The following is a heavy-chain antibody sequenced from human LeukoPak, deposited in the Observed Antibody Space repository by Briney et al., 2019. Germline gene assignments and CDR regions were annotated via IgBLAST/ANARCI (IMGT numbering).Heavy chain of an antibody. CDR2: IIPIFGTA. CDR1: GGTFSSYA. D-gene: IGHD3-22*01. J-gene: IGHJ6*02. Sequence: ASVKVSCKASGGTFSSYAISWVRQAPGQGLEWMGGIIPIFGTANYAQKFQGRVTITADESTSTAYMELSSLRSEDTAVYYCARDVRYYDSSGYYGYYYGMGVWGQGTTVTVSS. CDR3: ARDVRYYDSSGYYGYYYGMGV. V-gene: IGHV1-69*13.